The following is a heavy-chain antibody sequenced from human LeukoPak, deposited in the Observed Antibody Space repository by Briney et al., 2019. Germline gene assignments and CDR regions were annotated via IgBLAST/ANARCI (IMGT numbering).Heavy chain of an antibody. V-gene: IGHV4-4*07. Sequence: PSETLSLTCTVSGGSINNYYWAWIRQPAGKELEWIGRISASGTNRYNPSLKSRVTMSVDTSQNQFSLKVASVTAADTAVYFCARHRYCSSTSCYGDYYYYMDVWGKGTTVTISS. D-gene: IGHD2-2*01. J-gene: IGHJ6*03. CDR3: ARHRYCSSTSCYGDYYYYMDV. CDR1: GGSINNYY. CDR2: ISASGTN.